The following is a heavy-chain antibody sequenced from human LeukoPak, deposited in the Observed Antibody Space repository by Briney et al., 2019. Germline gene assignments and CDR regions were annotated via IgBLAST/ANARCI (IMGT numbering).Heavy chain of an antibody. V-gene: IGHV3-23*01. Sequence: SGGSLRLSCAASGFIFSSYAMSWVRQAPGKGLEWVSAISGSGGSTYYADSVKGRFTISRDNSKNTLYLQMNSLRAEDTAVYYCAKIYGDSTPSFDYWGQGTLVTVSS. CDR3: AKIYGDSTPSFDY. CDR1: GFIFSSYA. J-gene: IGHJ4*02. CDR2: ISGSGGST. D-gene: IGHD4-17*01.